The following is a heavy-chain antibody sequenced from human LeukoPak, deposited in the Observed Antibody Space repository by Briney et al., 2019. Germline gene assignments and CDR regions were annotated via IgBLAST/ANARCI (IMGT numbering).Heavy chain of an antibody. CDR1: GGSISSSSYY. CDR3: ARPIVGATTGFDY. CDR2: IYYSGST. J-gene: IGHJ4*02. Sequence: SETLSLTCTVSGGSISSSSYYWGWIRQPPGKGLEWIGSIYYSGSTYYNPSLKSRVTISVDTSKNQFSLKLSSVTAADTAVYYCARPIVGATTGFDYWGQGTLVTVSS. V-gene: IGHV4-39*07. D-gene: IGHD1-26*01.